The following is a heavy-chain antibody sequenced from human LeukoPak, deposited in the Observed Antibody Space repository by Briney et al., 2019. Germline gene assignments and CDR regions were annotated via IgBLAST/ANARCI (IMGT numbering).Heavy chain of an antibody. Sequence: SETLSLTCTVSGYSISSGYYWGWIRPPPGKGLEWIGSIYHSGRTFYNPFLKSRVTISVDTAKNQFSLKLTSLTAADTAVYYCARLYLPATRSDYWGQGTLVTVSS. D-gene: IGHD5-24*01. CDR1: GYSISSGYY. J-gene: IGHJ4*02. V-gene: IGHV4-38-2*02. CDR2: IYHSGRT. CDR3: ARLYLPATRSDY.